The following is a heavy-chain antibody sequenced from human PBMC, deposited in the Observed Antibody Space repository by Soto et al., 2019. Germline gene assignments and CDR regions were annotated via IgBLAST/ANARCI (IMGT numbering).Heavy chain of an antibody. CDR3: ARGGGNSGFFFDY. CDR2: INHGGST. CDR1: GGSLSDYS. V-gene: IGHV4-34*02. J-gene: IGHJ4*02. D-gene: IGHD5-12*01. Sequence: QVQLRQWGAGLLKPSETLSLRCAVYGGSLSDYSWSWIRQSPEKGLGWIGEINHGGSTKYNPSLRSRVTISVDTSKNQVSLILTSATAADTAVYRCARGGGNSGFFFDYWGRGTLVTVSS.